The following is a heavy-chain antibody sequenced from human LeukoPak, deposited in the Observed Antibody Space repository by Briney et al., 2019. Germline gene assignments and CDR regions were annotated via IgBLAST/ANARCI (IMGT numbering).Heavy chain of an antibody. V-gene: IGHV4-59*08. Sequence: SETLSLTCSVSGGSISSYYWSWIRQPPREGLEWMGYVFYSGSTSYNPSLKSRVTISVDTSKNQFSLKLTSVTAADTAAYYCARHRGSSWNYFDYWGQGTLVTVSS. D-gene: IGHD6-13*01. J-gene: IGHJ4*02. CDR2: VFYSGST. CDR1: GGSISSYY. CDR3: ARHRGSSWNYFDY.